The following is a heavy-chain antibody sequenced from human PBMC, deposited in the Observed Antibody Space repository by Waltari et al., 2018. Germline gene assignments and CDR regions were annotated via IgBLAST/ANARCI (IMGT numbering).Heavy chain of an antibody. V-gene: IGHV1-69*01. CDR1: GGTFSSYA. J-gene: IGHJ4*02. CDR2: IIPSFGTA. Sequence: QVQLVQSGAEVKKPGSSVKVSCKASGGTFSSYAISWVRQAPGQGLEWMGGIIPSFGTANYAQKFQGRVTITADESTSTAYMELSSLRSEDTAVYYCARGVYDYVWGSYRYKLDYWGQGTLVTVSS. CDR3: ARGVYDYVWGSYRYKLDY. D-gene: IGHD3-16*02.